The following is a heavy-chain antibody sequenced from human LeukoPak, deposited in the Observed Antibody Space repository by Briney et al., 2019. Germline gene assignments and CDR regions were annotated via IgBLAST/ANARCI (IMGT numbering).Heavy chain of an antibody. J-gene: IGHJ6*03. CDR2: MDASSTYI. CDR3: ARDEGYCDNFNCHAYMSI. D-gene: IGHD2-15*01. CDR1: GYFFGGYS. Sequence: GGSLRLSCAASGYFFGGYSMEWVRQAPGKGMEWVSSMDASSTYIYYADAVRHRFTISRDNTKNSLYLQMDSLRAEDTAVYYCARDEGYCDNFNCHAYMSIWGKGTTVTVSS. V-gene: IGHV3-21*01.